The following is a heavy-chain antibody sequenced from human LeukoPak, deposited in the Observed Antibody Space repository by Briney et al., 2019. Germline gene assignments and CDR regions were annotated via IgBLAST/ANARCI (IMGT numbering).Heavy chain of an antibody. CDR2: IYTSGST. D-gene: IGHD3-22*01. Sequence: SETLSLTCTVSGGSISSYYWSWIRQPAGKGLDWIGRIYTSGSTNYNPSLKSRVTMSVDTSKNQFSLKLSSVTAADTAVYYCARDFRPYYYDSSGYSCAFDIWGQGTMVTVSS. V-gene: IGHV4-4*07. CDR1: GGSISSYY. CDR3: ARDFRPYYYDSSGYSCAFDI. J-gene: IGHJ3*02.